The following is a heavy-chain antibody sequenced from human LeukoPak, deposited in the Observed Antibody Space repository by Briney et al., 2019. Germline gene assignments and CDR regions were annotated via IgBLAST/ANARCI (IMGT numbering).Heavy chain of an antibody. V-gene: IGHV4-34*01. J-gene: IGHJ4*02. D-gene: IGHD1-26*01. CDR3: ARARAVGATDY. CDR1: GGSISGYY. Sequence: PSETRSLTCAVYGGSISGYYWSWIRQPPGKGLEWIGEINHSGSTNYNPSLKSRVTISVDTSKNQFSLKLSSVTAADTAVYYCARARAVGATDYWGQGTLVTVSS. CDR2: INHSGST.